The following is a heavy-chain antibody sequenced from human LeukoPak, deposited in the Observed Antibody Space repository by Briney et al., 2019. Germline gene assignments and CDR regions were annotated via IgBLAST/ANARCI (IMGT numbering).Heavy chain of an antibody. Sequence: GGSLRLSCAASGFTFSSFWMHWVRQTPGKGLVWVSRIKTDGNRTHYADSVKGRFTISRDNAKNTLYLQMNSLRAEDTAVYYCAREGYEDAFDIWGQGTMVTVSS. CDR1: GFTFSSFW. CDR2: IKTDGNRT. J-gene: IGHJ3*02. D-gene: IGHD3-3*01. CDR3: AREGYEDAFDI. V-gene: IGHV3-74*01.